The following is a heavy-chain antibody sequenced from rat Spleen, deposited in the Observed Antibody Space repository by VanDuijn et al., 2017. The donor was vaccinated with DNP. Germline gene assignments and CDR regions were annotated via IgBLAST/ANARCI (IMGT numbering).Heavy chain of an antibody. J-gene: IGHJ4*01. V-gene: IGHV4-2*01. D-gene: IGHD1-4*01. CDR3: GRAAYPGGAMDA. CDR2: INKDSSII. CDR1: GFNFNDYW. Sequence: EVKLVESGGGLVQPGRSLKLSCAASGFNFNDYWMGWVRQAPGKGLEWIGEINKDSSIIKYSPSLKDKFTISRDNGQNTLYLQMTKLGSEDTVIYYCGRAAYPGGAMDAWGQGTSVTVSS.